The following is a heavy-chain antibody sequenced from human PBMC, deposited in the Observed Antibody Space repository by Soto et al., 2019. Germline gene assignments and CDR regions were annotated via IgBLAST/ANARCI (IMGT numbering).Heavy chain of an antibody. D-gene: IGHD7-27*01. Sequence: GGSLRLSCATSGFILSDCAMNWVRQAPGKGLEWVSYISSSSSVIDYADSVKGRFTVSRDNARNSLYLQMNSLRAEDTAVYYCARDLSWGSNWYYYMDVWGKGTTVAVSS. CDR1: GFILSDCA. CDR3: ARDLSWGSNWYYYMDV. V-gene: IGHV3-48*01. CDR2: ISSSSSVI. J-gene: IGHJ6*03.